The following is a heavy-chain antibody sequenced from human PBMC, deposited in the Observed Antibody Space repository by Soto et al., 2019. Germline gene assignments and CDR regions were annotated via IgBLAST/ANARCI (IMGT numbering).Heavy chain of an antibody. CDR3: ATDREMTTIRRFDF. D-gene: IGHD4-4*01. V-gene: IGHV1-69*13. Sequence: SVKVSCKASGGTFSSYAINCVRQAPGQGLEWMGGIIPIFGTANYAQKFQGRVTITADESKTTLYLQLNSLRADDTAVYYCATDREMTTIRRFDFWGQGTLVTVSS. CDR1: GGTFSSYA. J-gene: IGHJ4*02. CDR2: IIPIFGTA.